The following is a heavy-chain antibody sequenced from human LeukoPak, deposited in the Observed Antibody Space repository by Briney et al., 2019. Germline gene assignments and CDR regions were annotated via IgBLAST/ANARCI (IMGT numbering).Heavy chain of an antibody. J-gene: IGHJ4*02. CDR3: ARKTNYFDY. CDR2: ISSISSTI. V-gene: IGHV3-48*01. Sequence: GGSLRLSCAASGFTFSSYSMNWVRQAPGKGLEWVSYISSISSTIDYADSVKGRFSISRDNAKNSLCLQMNSLRAEDTAVYYCARKTNYFDYWGQGTLVTVSS. CDR1: GFTFSSYS.